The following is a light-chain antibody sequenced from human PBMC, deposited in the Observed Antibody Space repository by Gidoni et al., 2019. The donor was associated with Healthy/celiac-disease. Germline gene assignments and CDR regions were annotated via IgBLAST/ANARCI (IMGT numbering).Light chain of an antibody. V-gene: IGLV3-19*01. Sequence: SSELTQDSAVSVALGQTVRITCQGDSLRSYYAIWYQHKPGQAPVLVIYGKNNRPSGIPDRFSGSSSGNTASLTITGAQAEDEADYYCNSRDSSGNLVVFGGGTKLTVL. CDR3: NSRDSSGNLVV. CDR1: SLRSYY. CDR2: GKN. J-gene: IGLJ2*01.